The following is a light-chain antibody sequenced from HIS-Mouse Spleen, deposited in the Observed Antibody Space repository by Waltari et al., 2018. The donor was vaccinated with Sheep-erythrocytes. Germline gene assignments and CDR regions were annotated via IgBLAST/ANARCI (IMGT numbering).Light chain of an antibody. CDR1: SSDVVSYNL. V-gene: IGLV2-23*01. J-gene: IGLJ3*02. Sequence: QSALTQPASVSGSPGQSLPISCTATSSDVVSYNLFSSYQQHPGKAPKLMIYEGSKRPSGVSNRFSGSKSGNTASLTISGLQAEDEADYYCCSYAGSSTPWVFGGGTKLTVL. CDR2: EGS. CDR3: CSYAGSSTPWV.